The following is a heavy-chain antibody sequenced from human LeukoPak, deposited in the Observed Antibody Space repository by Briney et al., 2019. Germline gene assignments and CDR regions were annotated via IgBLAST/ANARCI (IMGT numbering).Heavy chain of an antibody. CDR3: ARDQSSYGYGRWFDP. CDR1: GFTVSSNY. Sequence: GGSLRLSCAASGFTVSSNYMSWVRQAPGKELEWVSVIYSGGSTYYADSVKGRFTISRDNSRNTLYLQMNSLRAEDTAVYYCARDQSSYGYGRWFDPWGQGTLVTVSS. J-gene: IGHJ5*02. V-gene: IGHV3-66*02. D-gene: IGHD5-18*01. CDR2: IYSGGST.